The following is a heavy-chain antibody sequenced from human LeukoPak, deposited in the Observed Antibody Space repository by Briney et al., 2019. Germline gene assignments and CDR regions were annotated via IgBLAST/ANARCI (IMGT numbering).Heavy chain of an antibody. D-gene: IGHD2-8*01. CDR3: ARETKARAGYYFDY. Sequence: PGRSPRLSCAASGFTFSSYGMHWVRQAPGKGLEWVAVIWYDGSNKYYADSVKGRFTISRDNSKNTLYLQMNSLRAEDTAVYYCARETKARAGYYFDYWGQGTLVTVSS. CDR2: IWYDGSNK. J-gene: IGHJ4*02. CDR1: GFTFSSYG. V-gene: IGHV3-33*01.